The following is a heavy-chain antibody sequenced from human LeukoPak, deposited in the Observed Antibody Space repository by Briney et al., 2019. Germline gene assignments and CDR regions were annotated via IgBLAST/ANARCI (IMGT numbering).Heavy chain of an antibody. Sequence: GASVKVSCKASGGTFSSYAISWVRQAPGQGLEWMGGIIPIFGTANYAQKFQGRVTMTRDTSTSTVYTELSSLRSEDTAVYYCARDGSGSYYNPRYTRGDWFDPWGQGTLVTVSS. CDR2: IIPIFGTA. CDR1: GGTFSSYA. V-gene: IGHV1-69*05. D-gene: IGHD3-10*01. CDR3: ARDGSGSYYNPRYTRGDWFDP. J-gene: IGHJ5*02.